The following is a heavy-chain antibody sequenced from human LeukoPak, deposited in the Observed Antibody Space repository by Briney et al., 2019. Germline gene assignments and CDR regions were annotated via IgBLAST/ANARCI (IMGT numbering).Heavy chain of an antibody. CDR3: ARDSPNNIVATPYYYYMDV. CDR2: ISAYNGNT. J-gene: IGHJ6*03. D-gene: IGHD5-12*01. V-gene: IGHV1-18*01. CDR1: GYTFTSYG. Sequence: ASVKVSCKASGYTFTSYGISWVRQAPGQGLEWMGWISAYNGNTNYAQKLQGRVTMTTDTSTSTAYMELRSLRSDDTAVYYCARDSPNNIVATPYYYYMDVWGKGTTVTISS.